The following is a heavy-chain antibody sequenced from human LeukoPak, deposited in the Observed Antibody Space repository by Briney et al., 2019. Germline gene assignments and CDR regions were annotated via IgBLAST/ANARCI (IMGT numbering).Heavy chain of an antibody. J-gene: IGHJ4*02. CDR3: ARAARGWYIDY. CDR2: INGDGSTT. V-gene: IGHV3-74*03. Sequence: GGSLRLSCTASGFTFSTYWINWVRQSPGKGLVWVALINGDGSTTTHADSVKGRFTISRDNAKNSLYLQMNSLRAEDTAVYYCARAARGWYIDYWGQGTLVTVSS. CDR1: GFTFSTYW. D-gene: IGHD6-19*01.